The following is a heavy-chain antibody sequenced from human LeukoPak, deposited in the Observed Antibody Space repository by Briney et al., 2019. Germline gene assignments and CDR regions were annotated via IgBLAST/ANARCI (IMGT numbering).Heavy chain of an antibody. V-gene: IGHV3-23*01. J-gene: IGHJ4*02. Sequence: GGSLRLSCAVSGFTFSSEAMGWVRQLPGGGLEWVSTISPAGGTTYYAESMKGRFTISRDNSKSTLYLQMNSLRVEDTAVYYCEIRGSYGTDYWGQGTLVTVSS. CDR1: GFTFSSEA. D-gene: IGHD1-26*01. CDR2: ISPAGGTT. CDR3: EIRGSYGTDY.